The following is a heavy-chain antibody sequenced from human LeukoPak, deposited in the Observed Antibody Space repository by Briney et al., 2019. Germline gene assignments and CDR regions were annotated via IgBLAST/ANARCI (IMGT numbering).Heavy chain of an antibody. J-gene: IGHJ4*02. CDR3: ARAGYTVTIDS. CDR1: GYTFTGYY. Sequence: ASVKVSCKASGYTFTGYYMHWVRQAPGQGLEWMGWISAYNGNTNYAQKLQGRVTMTTDTSTSTAYMELRSLRSDDTAVYYCARAGYTVTIDSWGQGTLVTVSS. V-gene: IGHV1-18*04. CDR2: ISAYNGNT. D-gene: IGHD4-11*01.